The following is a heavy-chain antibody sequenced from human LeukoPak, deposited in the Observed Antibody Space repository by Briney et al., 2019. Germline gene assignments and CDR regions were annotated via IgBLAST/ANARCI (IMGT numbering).Heavy chain of an antibody. CDR3: ARGEYYFDY. CDR2: IYYSGST. J-gene: IGHJ4*02. V-gene: IGHV4-59*01. D-gene: IGHD3-10*01. Sequence: SETLSLTCTVSGASISNYYWGWVRQPPGKGLEWVGYIYYSGSTNYNPSLKSRVTISLDTSKNQFSLNLTSVTAADTAVYYCARGEYYFDYWDQGTLVTVSS. CDR1: GASISNYY.